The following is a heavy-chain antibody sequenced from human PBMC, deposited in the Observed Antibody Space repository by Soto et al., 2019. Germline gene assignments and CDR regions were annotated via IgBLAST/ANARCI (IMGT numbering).Heavy chain of an antibody. Sequence: QLVESGGGLVKPGGSLRVSCAASRFAFSSYSMHWVRQAPMKGLEWVASINSVASYVYYADSVEGRFTISRDNAKNSVYLQRNRLRAEDTAVYYCTRDRSRVSRGRIRGPYGGLDVWGQGTTVLVS. CDR1: RFAFSSYS. CDR3: TRDRSRVSRGRIRGPYGGLDV. D-gene: IGHD3-10*01. J-gene: IGHJ6*02. V-gene: IGHV3-21*01. CDR2: INSVASYV.